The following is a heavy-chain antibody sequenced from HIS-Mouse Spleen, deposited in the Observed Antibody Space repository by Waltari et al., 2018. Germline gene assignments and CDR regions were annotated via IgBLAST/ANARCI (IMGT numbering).Heavy chain of an antibody. CDR3: AKDGEMATNYFDY. CDR2: MSGNSGSI. V-gene: IGHV3-9*01. D-gene: IGHD5-12*01. Sequence: EVQLVESGGGLVQPGRSLRLSCAASGFTFDDYAMHWVRQAPGKGLEWVSGMSGNSGSIGYADSVKGRFTSARDNAKNSLYLQMNSLRAEDTALYYCAKDGEMATNYFDYWGQGTLVTVSS. J-gene: IGHJ4*02. CDR1: GFTFDDYA.